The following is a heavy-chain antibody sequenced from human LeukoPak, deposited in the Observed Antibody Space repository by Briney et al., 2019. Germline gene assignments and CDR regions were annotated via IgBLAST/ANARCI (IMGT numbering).Heavy chain of an antibody. CDR2: ISGSGGST. J-gene: IGHJ4*02. CDR1: GFTFSSYA. D-gene: IGHD5-12*01. Sequence: GGSLRLSCAASGFTFSSYAMSWVRQAPGKGVEWVSAISGSGGSTYYADSVKGRFTISRDNSKNTVYLQMNSLRAEDTPVYYCAKMGGYSLVGLDYWGQGTLVTVSS. CDR3: AKMGGYSLVGLDY. V-gene: IGHV3-23*01.